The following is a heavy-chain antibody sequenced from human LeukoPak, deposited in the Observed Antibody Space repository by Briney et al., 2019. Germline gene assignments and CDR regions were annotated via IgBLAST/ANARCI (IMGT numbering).Heavy chain of an antibody. Sequence: PGGSLRLSCAASGFTFSRYAILWVRQAPGKGLEWVSGISGSGGATYYADSAKGRFTISRDSSKNTVSLQMNSLRAEDTAIYYCAKDICERGYCSENKWFDPWGQGTLVTVSS. CDR2: ISGSGGAT. J-gene: IGHJ5*02. CDR3: AKDICERGYCSENKWFDP. D-gene: IGHD2-15*01. CDR1: GFTFSRYA. V-gene: IGHV3-23*01.